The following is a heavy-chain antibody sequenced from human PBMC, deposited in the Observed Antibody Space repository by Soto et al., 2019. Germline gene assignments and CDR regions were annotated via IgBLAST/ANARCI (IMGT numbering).Heavy chain of an antibody. CDR2: VSYSWRT. CDR1: GCSINNYD. J-gene: IGHJ3*01. Sequence: SETXSLTCTVSGCSINNYDCSLIRQPPGKGLEWIGYVSYSWRTNYNPSLKSRVNMLVDKSKNQFSLNLTSVTAADTAVYYCARLKYTVVTDIDVWGQGTMVTVSS. CDR3: ARLKYTVVTDIDV. D-gene: IGHD2-21*02. V-gene: IGHV4-59*03.